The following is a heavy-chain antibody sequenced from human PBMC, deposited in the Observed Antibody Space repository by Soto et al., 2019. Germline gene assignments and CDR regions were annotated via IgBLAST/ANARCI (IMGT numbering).Heavy chain of an antibody. CDR2: IKSKTDGGTT. CDR3: TTELRATTVVNNWFDP. J-gene: IGHJ5*02. D-gene: IGHD4-17*01. Sequence: SVSNAWMNWVRPAPGKGLEWVGRIKSKTDGGTTDYAAPVKGRFTISRDDSKNTLYLQMNSLKTEDTAVYYCTTELRATTVVNNWFDPWGQGTLVTVSS. V-gene: IGHV3-15*07. CDR1: SVSNAW.